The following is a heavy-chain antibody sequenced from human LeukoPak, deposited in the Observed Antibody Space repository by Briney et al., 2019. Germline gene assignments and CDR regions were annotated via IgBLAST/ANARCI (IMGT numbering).Heavy chain of an antibody. Sequence: PGGSLRLSCAASGSTVSSNYISWVRQAPGKGLEWVAFIRYDGSNKYYADSVKGRFTISRDNSKNTLYLQMNSLRAEDTAVYYCAKDELGYCSSTSCPGTFDIWGQGTMVTVSS. D-gene: IGHD2-2*01. CDR2: IRYDGSNK. V-gene: IGHV3-30*02. CDR1: GSTVSSNY. J-gene: IGHJ3*02. CDR3: AKDELGYCSSTSCPGTFDI.